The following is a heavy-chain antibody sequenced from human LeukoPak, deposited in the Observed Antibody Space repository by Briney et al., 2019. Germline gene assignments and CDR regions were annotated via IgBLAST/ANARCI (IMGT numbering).Heavy chain of an antibody. D-gene: IGHD6-6*01. V-gene: IGHV4-34*01. CDR1: GGSFSGYY. J-gene: IGHJ3*02. Sequence: PSETLSLTCAVYGGSFSGYYWSWIRQPPGKGLEWIGEINHSGSTNYNPSLKSRVTISVDTSKNQFSLKLSSVTAADTAVYYCASTIAALAFDIWGQGTMVTVSS. CDR2: INHSGST. CDR3: ASTIAALAFDI.